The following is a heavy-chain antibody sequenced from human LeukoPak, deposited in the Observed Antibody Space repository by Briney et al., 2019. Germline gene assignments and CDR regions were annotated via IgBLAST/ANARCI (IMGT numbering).Heavy chain of an antibody. CDR2: FHYGGNT. CDR3: GRLTAGMTRLDY. D-gene: IGHD3-16*01. V-gene: IGHV4-39*01. Sequence: SETLSLICTVSGDSISSSHYYWGWIRQPPGTGLEWIGSFHYGGNTFYNPSLNHRVTISVDTSKSQFSLKLSSVSAAATAAYYGGRLTAGMTRLDYWGQGTLVTVSS. J-gene: IGHJ4*02. CDR1: GDSISSSHYY.